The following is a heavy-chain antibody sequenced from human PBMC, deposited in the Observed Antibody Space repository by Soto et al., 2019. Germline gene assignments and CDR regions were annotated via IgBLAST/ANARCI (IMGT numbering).Heavy chain of an antibody. CDR2: ISYDGTHK. CDR3: ARPRYCSAGNSFFEY. Sequence: PGGSLRLSCAASGFTFSSYAIHWVRQAPGKGLEWVAVISYDGTHKFYADSVKGRFTISRDNAKNSLYLQMNSLRAEDTAVYYWARPRYCSAGNSFFEYGGQGSLVTVSS. V-gene: IGHV3-30*03. J-gene: IGHJ4*02. CDR1: GFTFSSYA. D-gene: IGHD2-15*01.